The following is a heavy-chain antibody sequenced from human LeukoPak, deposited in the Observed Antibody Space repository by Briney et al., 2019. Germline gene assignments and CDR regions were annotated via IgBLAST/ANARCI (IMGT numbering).Heavy chain of an antibody. J-gene: IGHJ4*02. D-gene: IGHD3-16*02. CDR1: GFTFDNYG. Sequence: GGSLRLSCAASGFTFDNYGMSWARQVPGKGLEWVSSINGNGGSTAYADSVKGRFTISRDNAKNSLYLQVNSLRAEDTAVYYCAKVRVNDYVWGSYRYPFDYWGQGTLVTVSS. V-gene: IGHV3-20*04. CDR3: AKVRVNDYVWGSYRYPFDY. CDR2: INGNGGST.